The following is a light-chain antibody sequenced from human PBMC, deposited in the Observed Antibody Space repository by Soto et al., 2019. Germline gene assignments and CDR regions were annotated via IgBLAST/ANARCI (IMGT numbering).Light chain of an antibody. CDR1: PGVANF. Sequence: EIVLTQSPATLSLSPGERATLSCRASPGVANFVAWYQQKPGQAPRLLIYGAFNRATGIPARFSGSGSGTDFTLTISSLEPEDSAVYYCQQRNIWPPVTFGHGTRLEIK. CDR3: QQRNIWPPVT. J-gene: IGKJ5*01. V-gene: IGKV3-11*01. CDR2: GAF.